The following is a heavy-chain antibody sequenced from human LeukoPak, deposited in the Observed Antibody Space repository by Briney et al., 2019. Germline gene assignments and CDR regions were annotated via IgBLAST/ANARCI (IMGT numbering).Heavy chain of an antibody. CDR2: VSSSSSYI. D-gene: IGHD2-2*01. CDR1: GFTFRTYS. Sequence: GGSLRLSCAASGFTFRTYSMNWVRQAPGKGLEWVSSVSSSSSYIYYADSVKGRFTISRDNAKNSLYLQMNSLRAEDAAVYYCARDGVSVVPAEYLTFDYWGQGTLVTVSS. J-gene: IGHJ4*02. V-gene: IGHV3-21*06. CDR3: ARDGVSVVPAEYLTFDY.